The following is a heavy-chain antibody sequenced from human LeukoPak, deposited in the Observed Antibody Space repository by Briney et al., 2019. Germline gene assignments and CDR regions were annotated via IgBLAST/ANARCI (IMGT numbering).Heavy chain of an antibody. CDR1: GFTFSGSA. CDR2: IRSKANSYAT. Sequence: PGGSLRLSCAASGFTFSGSAMHWVRQASGEGLEWVGRIRSKANSYATAYAASVKGRFTISRDDSKNTAYLQMNSLKTEDTAVYYCARPLDSSGYEYYFDYWGQGTLVTVSS. D-gene: IGHD3-22*01. CDR3: ARPLDSSGYEYYFDY. V-gene: IGHV3-73*01. J-gene: IGHJ4*02.